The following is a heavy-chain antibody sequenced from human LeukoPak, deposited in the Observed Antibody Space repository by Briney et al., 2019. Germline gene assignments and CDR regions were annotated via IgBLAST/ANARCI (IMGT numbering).Heavy chain of an antibody. CDR1: GGSFSGYY. CDR2: INHSGSN. J-gene: IGHJ4*02. D-gene: IGHD3-22*01. Sequence: SETLSLTCAVYGGSFSGYYWSWIRQPPGKGLEWIGEINHSGSNNYNPSLKSRVTISVDTSKNQFSLKLSSVTAADTAVYYCARDVYYYDSSGSRTFDYWGQGTLVTVSS. V-gene: IGHV4-34*01. CDR3: ARDVYYYDSSGSRTFDY.